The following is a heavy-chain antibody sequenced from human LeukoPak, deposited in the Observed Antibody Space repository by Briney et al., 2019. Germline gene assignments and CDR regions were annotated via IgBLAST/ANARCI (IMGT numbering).Heavy chain of an antibody. CDR3: ARDGPLRDGYLPYSFDY. CDR2: INPSGGST. CDR1: GYIFASYY. J-gene: IGHJ4*02. V-gene: IGHV1-46*04. D-gene: IGHD5-24*01. Sequence: AXVKVSCKASGYIFASYYMHWVRQAPGQGVEWMGIINPSGGSTIYEQKLQGRVTMTRDRSTSTVYMEVSRVRYEDTAVYYCARDGPLRDGYLPYSFDYWGQGTLVTVSS.